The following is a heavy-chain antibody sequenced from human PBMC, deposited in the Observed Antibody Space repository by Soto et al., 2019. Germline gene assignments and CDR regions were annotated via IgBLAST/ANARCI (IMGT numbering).Heavy chain of an antibody. Sequence: EVQLVESGGGWIQPGGSLRLSCEASGFTFSSNDMNWVRQAPGKGLEWVSLIWTSGSTAYADSVKGRFTIYRDNSKSALYLHMSSLRAEDTAVYYCATRPLLRGAPWGQGTMVTVSS. CDR2: IWTSGST. CDR1: GFTFSSND. V-gene: IGHV3-53*01. J-gene: IGHJ3*01. D-gene: IGHD3-16*01. CDR3: ATRPLLRGAP.